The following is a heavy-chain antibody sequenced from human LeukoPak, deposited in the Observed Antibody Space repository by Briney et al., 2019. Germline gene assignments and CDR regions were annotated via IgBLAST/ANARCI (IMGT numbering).Heavy chain of an antibody. V-gene: IGHV4-61*01. CDR2: IYNSGST. Sequence: KPSETLSLTCTVSGGSVSDNNFFWNWIRQPPGKGLEWIGYIYNSGSTNYNPALNSRVTISVDTSNNQFSLKLSSVIAADTAVYYCAGLEAHRPLDYWGQGTLVIVSS. CDR3: AGLEAHRPLDY. J-gene: IGHJ4*02. CDR1: GGSVSDNNFF.